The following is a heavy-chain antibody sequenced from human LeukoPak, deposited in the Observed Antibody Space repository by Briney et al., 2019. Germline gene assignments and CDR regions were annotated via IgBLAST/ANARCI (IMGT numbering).Heavy chain of an antibody. Sequence: SETLSLTCTVSGGSISSGSYYWSWIRQPAGKGLEWIGRIYTSGSTNYNPSLKSRVTISVDTSKNQFSLKLSSVTAADTAVYYCARDDVYGGNTYWGQGTLVTVSS. CDR1: GGSISSGSYY. CDR3: ARDDVYGGNTY. J-gene: IGHJ4*02. D-gene: IGHD4-23*01. CDR2: IYTSGST. V-gene: IGHV4-61*02.